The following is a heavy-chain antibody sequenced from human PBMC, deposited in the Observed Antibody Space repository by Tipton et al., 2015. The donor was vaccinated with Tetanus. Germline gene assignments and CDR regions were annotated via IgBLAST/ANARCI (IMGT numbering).Heavy chain of an antibody. D-gene: IGHD1/OR15-1a*01. CDR1: GFIFRSHW. CDR2: INSDGTKT. CDR3: PRDPSNIYHVPENWFDP. V-gene: IGHV3-74*01. Sequence: SLRLSCAASGFIFRSHWMHWVRQAPGKGLVWVSRINSDGTKTTYADYLKGRFTISRDNAKNTLYLQMNNLRAEDTAVYYCPRDPSNIYHVPENWFDPWGQGTLVIVSS. J-gene: IGHJ5*02.